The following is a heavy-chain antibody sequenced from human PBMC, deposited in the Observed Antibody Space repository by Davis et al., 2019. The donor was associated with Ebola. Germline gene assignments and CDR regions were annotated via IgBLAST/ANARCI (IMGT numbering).Heavy chain of an antibody. Sequence: SETLSLTCTVSGDSINNNMYAWGWVRQPPGKGLEWIGYIFPIGSTYYNPSLKSRVTIALDRPNSHFSLRLTSLTAADTAVYYCARYPLYGGAHDAFDMWGQGTMVTVSS. V-gene: IGHV4-30-2*01. CDR2: IFPIGST. CDR1: GDSINNNMYA. CDR3: ARYPLYGGAHDAFDM. J-gene: IGHJ3*02. D-gene: IGHD4-23*01.